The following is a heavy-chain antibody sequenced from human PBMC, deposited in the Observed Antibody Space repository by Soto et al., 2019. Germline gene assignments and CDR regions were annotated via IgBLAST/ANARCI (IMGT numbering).Heavy chain of an antibody. Sequence: GASVKVSCKASGGTFSSYAISWGRQAPGQRLEWMGGIIPIFGTANYAQKFQGRVTITADESTSTAYMELSSLRSEDTAVYYCAREGSKRFGELLPSPFDYWGQGTLVTVSS. D-gene: IGHD3-10*01. CDR3: AREGSKRFGELLPSPFDY. CDR2: IIPIFGTA. CDR1: GGTFSSYA. V-gene: IGHV1-69*13. J-gene: IGHJ4*02.